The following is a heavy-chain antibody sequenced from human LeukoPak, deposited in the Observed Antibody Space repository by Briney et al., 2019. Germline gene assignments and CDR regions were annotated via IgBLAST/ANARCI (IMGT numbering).Heavy chain of an antibody. CDR2: INSDGSTT. D-gene: IGHD1-26*01. J-gene: IGHJ4*02. Sequence: SGGSLRLSCVVSGFTFSSYWMHWVRQAPGKGLVWVSRINSDGSTTTYADSVKGRFTISRDNAKNTLYLQMNSLRAEDTAVYYCTVNRGASDYWGQGTLVTVSS. CDR3: TVNRGASDY. CDR1: GFTFSSYW. V-gene: IGHV3-74*01.